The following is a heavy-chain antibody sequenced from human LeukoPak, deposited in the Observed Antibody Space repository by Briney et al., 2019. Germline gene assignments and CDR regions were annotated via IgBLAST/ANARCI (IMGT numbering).Heavy chain of an antibody. CDR3: ARSAGHCSDGLCYAYNWFDL. Sequence: GESLKISCEASGHTFTNSWIAWVGQKPGQGPEWMGLIYPDDSDTRYNPSFHGQVIISADKSINTAYLQWRSLKASDTAMYYCARSAGHCSDGLCYAYNWFDLWGQGTLVTVSS. J-gene: IGHJ5*02. CDR1: GHTFTNSW. CDR2: IYPDDSDT. D-gene: IGHD2-8*01. V-gene: IGHV5-51*01.